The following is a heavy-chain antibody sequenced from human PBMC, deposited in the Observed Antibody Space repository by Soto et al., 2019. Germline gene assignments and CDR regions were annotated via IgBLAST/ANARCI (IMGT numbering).Heavy chain of an antibody. CDR3: ARDWYGNNWFDP. D-gene: IGHD6-13*01. J-gene: IGHJ5*02. V-gene: IGHV4-31*03. Sequence: PSETLSLTCTVSGGSISSGGYYWSWIRQHPGKGLELIGYIYYSGSTYYNPSLKSRVTISVDTSKNQFSLKLSSVTAADTAVYYCARDWYGNNWFDPWGQGTLVTVSS. CDR1: GGSISSGGYY. CDR2: IYYSGST.